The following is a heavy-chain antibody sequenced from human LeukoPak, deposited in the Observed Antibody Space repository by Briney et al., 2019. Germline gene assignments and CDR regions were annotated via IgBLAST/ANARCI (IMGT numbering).Heavy chain of an antibody. D-gene: IGHD6-13*01. CDR1: GFTFSSYS. Sequence: PGGSLRLSCAASGFTFSSYSMHWVRQAPGKGLEWVAVISYDGSNKYYADSVKGRFTISRDNSKNTLYLQMNSLRAEDTAVYYCAKDESRSIIAAAGVDYWGQGTLVTVSS. CDR3: AKDESRSIIAAAGVDY. CDR2: ISYDGSNK. V-gene: IGHV3-30*18. J-gene: IGHJ4*02.